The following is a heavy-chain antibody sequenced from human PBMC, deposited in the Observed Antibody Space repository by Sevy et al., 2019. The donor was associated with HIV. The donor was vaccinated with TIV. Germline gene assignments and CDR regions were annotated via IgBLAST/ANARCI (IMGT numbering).Heavy chain of an antibody. Sequence: LGGSLRLSCAASGFIFSDYYMSWIRQAPGKGLEWLSYISTRSTYTNYADSVKGRFTISRDNAKNSLYLQMNSLRVEDTAVYYCARVRYDSALYYFDYWGQGTLVTVSS. CDR2: ISTRSTYT. CDR1: GFIFSDYY. D-gene: IGHD6-19*01. CDR3: ARVRYDSALYYFDY. J-gene: IGHJ4*02. V-gene: IGHV3-11*06.